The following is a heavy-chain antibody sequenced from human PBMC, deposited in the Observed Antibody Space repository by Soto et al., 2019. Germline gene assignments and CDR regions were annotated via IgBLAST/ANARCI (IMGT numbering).Heavy chain of an antibody. J-gene: IGHJ4*02. CDR2: IIPIFGTA. V-gene: IGHV1-69*13. CDR1: GGTFSSYA. D-gene: IGHD2-15*01. CDR3: ASSIPRCCSGGSCYSEGYFDY. Sequence: GASVKVSCKASGGTFSSYAISWVRQAPGQGLEWMGGIIPIFGTANYAQKFQGRVTITADESTSTAYMELSSLRSEDTAVYYCASSIPRCCSGGSCYSEGYFDYWGQGTLVT.